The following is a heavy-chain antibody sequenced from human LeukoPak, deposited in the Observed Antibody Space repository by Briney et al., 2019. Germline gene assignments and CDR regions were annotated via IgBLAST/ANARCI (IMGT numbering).Heavy chain of an antibody. Sequence: GEALKISRKGSGYSFTSYWNGWVRQMPAKGREGMGISYPGDSDTRCSPSFQGQVTISADNSITTACLQWSSLKASDTAMYCCGRLGASHYFDYWGQGTRVTVSS. V-gene: IGHV5-51*01. CDR2: SYPGDSDT. D-gene: IGHD1-26*01. CDR3: GRLGASHYFDY. CDR1: GYSFTSYW. J-gene: IGHJ4*02.